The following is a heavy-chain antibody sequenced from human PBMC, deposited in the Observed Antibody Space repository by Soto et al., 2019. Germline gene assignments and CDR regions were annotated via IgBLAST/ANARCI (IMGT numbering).Heavy chain of an antibody. V-gene: IGHV3-23*01. CDR1: AFTFSNYG. CDR2: ISGSGGST. D-gene: IGHD1-1*01. CDR3: AKMEGPTAYYYAMDV. Sequence: LRLSCRTSAFTFSNYGMSWVRQAPGKGLEWVSGISGSGGSTYYADSVKGRFAISRDNSKNTLYLQINSLRVEDTAVYYCAKMEGPTAYYYAMDVWGQGTTVTVSS. J-gene: IGHJ6*02.